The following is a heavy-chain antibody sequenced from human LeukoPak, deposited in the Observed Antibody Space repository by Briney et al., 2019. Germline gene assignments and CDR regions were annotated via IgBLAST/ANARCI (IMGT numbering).Heavy chain of an antibody. Sequence: SGPTLVNPTQTLTLTRTFSGFSLTTHGMCVSWIRQPPGKALEWLARIDWDDDKYYSTSLKTRLTISKDTSKNQVVLTMTNMDPVDTATYYCVRLPCRHGYNPVWGQGTLVTVSS. CDR3: VRLPCRHGYNPV. CDR1: GFSLTTHGMC. J-gene: IGHJ4*02. CDR2: IDWDDDK. V-gene: IGHV2-70*11. D-gene: IGHD5-24*01.